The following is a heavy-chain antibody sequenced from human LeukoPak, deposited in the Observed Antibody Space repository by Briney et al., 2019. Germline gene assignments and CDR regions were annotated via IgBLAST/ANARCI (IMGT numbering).Heavy chain of an antibody. V-gene: IGHV3-74*01. J-gene: IGHJ4*02. CDR3: ASPETGGFFDY. CDR2: INGDGSST. D-gene: IGHD7-27*01. CDR1: GVTFSSHW. Sequence: GGSLRLSCVASGVTFSSHWVHWVRQVPGKGLVWVSRINGDGSSTNYADSVKGRFTISRDNAKHTLYLQMHSLTTEDTAVYYCASPETGGFFDYWGQGTLVTVAS.